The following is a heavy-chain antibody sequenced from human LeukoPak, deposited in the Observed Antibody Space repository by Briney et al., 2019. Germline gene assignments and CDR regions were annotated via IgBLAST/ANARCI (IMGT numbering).Heavy chain of an antibody. CDR3: ARRGWDPAAFDI. J-gene: IGHJ3*02. CDR1: VYSFTSYW. V-gene: IGHV5-51*01. CDR2: IYPGDSDT. Sequence: GESLKISCKDCVYSFTSYWIGWVRQMPGKGLEWMGIIYPGDSDTRYSPSFQDQVTISADKSISTAYLQWSSLKASDTAMYYCARRGWDPAAFDIWGQGTMVTVSS. D-gene: IGHD1-26*01.